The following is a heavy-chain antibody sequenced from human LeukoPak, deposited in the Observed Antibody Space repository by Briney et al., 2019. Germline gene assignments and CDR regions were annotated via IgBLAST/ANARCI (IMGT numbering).Heavy chain of an antibody. J-gene: IGHJ3*02. CDR3: ARDFLYYDSSGYYHDAFDI. Sequence: PSETLSLTCTVSGGSISSSSYYWGWIRQPPGKGLEWIGSIHYSGSTYYNPSLKSRVTISVDTSKNQFSLKLSSVTAADTAVYYCARDFLYYDSSGYYHDAFDIWGQGTMVTVSS. D-gene: IGHD3-22*01. CDR2: IHYSGST. CDR1: GGSISSSSYY. V-gene: IGHV4-39*07.